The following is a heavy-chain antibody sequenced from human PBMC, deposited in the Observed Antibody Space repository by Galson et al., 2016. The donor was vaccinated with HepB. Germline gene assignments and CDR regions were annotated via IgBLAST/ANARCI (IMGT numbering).Heavy chain of an antibody. CDR3: AKDRGYYAMDV. Sequence: SLRLSCAASGFTLNNYALNWVRQAPGKGLEWVALISYDGSNRYYGDPVKGRFTISRDKSKKTLFLEMNSLRPEDTAVYHCAKDRGYYAMDVWGQGTTVTVSS. CDR2: ISYDGSNR. D-gene: IGHD3-10*01. J-gene: IGHJ6*02. V-gene: IGHV3-30-3*01. CDR1: GFTLNNYA.